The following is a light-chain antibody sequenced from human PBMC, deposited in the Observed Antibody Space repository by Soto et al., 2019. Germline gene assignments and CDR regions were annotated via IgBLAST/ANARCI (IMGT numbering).Light chain of an antibody. CDR1: QSISSW. J-gene: IGKJ4*01. CDR2: KAS. Sequence: DIQMTQPPSTLSASVGDRVTITCRASQSISSWLAWYQQKPGKAPKFLIYKASILESGVPSRFSGGGSGTEFTLTISSLQPDDFATYYCQQYDSYPLTFGGGTKVEIK. V-gene: IGKV1-5*03. CDR3: QQYDSYPLT.